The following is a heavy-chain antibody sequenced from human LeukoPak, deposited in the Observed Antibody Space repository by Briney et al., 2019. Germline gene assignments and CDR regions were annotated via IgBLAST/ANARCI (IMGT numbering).Heavy chain of an antibody. CDR3: ARGRSITMIVVAYFDY. CDR2: ISSSSSYI. V-gene: IGHV3-21*01. J-gene: IGHJ4*02. CDR1: GFTFSSYS. Sequence: PGGSLRLSCAASGFTFSSYSMNWVRQAPGKGLEWVSSISSSSSYIYYADSVKGRFTISRDNDKNSLYLQMNSLRAEDTAVYYCARGRSITMIVVAYFDYWGQGTLVTVSS. D-gene: IGHD3-22*01.